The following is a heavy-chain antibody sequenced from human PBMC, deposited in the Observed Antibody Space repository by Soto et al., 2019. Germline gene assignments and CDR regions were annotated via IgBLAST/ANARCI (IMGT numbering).Heavy chain of an antibody. Sequence: SVKVSCKASGGTFSSYAISWVRQAPGQGLEWMGGIIPIFGTANYAQKFQGRVTITADESTSTAYMELSSLRSEDTAGYYCAREEFITIFGVVTPRAYGMDVGGQGPTVTVSS. CDR3: AREEFITIFGVVTPRAYGMDV. CDR2: IIPIFGTA. J-gene: IGHJ6*02. D-gene: IGHD3-3*01. CDR1: GGTFSSYA. V-gene: IGHV1-69*13.